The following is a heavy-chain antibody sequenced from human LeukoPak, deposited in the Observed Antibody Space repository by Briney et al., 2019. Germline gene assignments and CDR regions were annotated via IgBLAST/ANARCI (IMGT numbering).Heavy chain of an antibody. J-gene: IGHJ6*02. CDR2: IYYSGST. V-gene: IGHV4-34*01. Sequence: SETLSLTCAVYGGSFSGYYWSWIRQPPGKGLEWIGSIYYSGSTYYNPSLKSRVTISVDTSKNQFSLKLSSVTAADTAVYYCASDMVYCDSSGYYRGYGMDVWGQGTTVTVSS. CDR3: ASDMVYCDSSGYYRGYGMDV. CDR1: GGSFSGYY. D-gene: IGHD3-22*01.